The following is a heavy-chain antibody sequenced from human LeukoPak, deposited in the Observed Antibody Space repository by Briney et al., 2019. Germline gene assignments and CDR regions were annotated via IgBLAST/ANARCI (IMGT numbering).Heavy chain of an antibody. CDR2: MNPNSGNT. CDR1: GYTFTSYD. J-gene: IGHJ4*02. Sequence: GASVKVSCKASGYTFTSYDVNWVRQATGQGREWMGWMNPNSGNTGYAQKFQGRVTMTRNTSISTAYMELSSLRSEDTAVYYCARGVRVGAINYFDYWGQGTLVTVSS. V-gene: IGHV1-8*01. CDR3: ARGVRVGAINYFDY. D-gene: IGHD1-26*01.